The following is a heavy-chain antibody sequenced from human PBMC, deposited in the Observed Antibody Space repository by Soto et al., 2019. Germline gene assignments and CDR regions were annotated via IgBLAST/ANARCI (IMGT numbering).Heavy chain of an antibody. V-gene: IGHV4-30-4*01. Sequence: QVQLQESGPGLVKPSQTLSLTCTVSGGSISSGDYYWGWIRQPPGKGLEWIGYIYYSGSTYYNPSLKSRVTISVDTSKNQFSLKLSSVTAADTAVYYCARGDLAAAGSFDPWGQGTLVTVSS. D-gene: IGHD6-13*01. J-gene: IGHJ5*02. CDR3: ARGDLAAAGSFDP. CDR2: IYYSGST. CDR1: GGSISSGDYY.